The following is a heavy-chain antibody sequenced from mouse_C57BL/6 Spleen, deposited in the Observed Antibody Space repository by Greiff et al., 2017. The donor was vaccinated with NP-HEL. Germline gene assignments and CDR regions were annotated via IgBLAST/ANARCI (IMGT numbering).Heavy chain of an antibody. CDR1: GYTFTSYW. D-gene: IGHD1-1*01. V-gene: IGHV1-52*01. CDR3: AREGYYYGSSYGGY. CDR2: IDPSDSET. Sequence: VKLQQPGAELVRPGSSVKLSCKASGYTFTSYWMHWVKQRPIQGLEWIGNIDPSDSETHYNQKFKDKATLTVDKSSSTAYMQLSSLTSEDSAVYYCAREGYYYGSSYGGYWGQGTTLTVSS. J-gene: IGHJ2*01.